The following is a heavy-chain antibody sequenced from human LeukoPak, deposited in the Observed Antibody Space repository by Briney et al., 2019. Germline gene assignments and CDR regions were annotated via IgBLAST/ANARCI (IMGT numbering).Heavy chain of an antibody. Sequence: GRSLRLSCAASGFTFSSYAMHWVRQAPGKGLEWVAVISYDGSNKYYADSVKGRFTISRDNSKNTLYLQMNSLRAEDTAVYYCAKDYYDSSGYYNDAFDMWGQGTMVTVSS. CDR3: AKDYYDSSGYYNDAFDM. D-gene: IGHD3-22*01. CDR1: GFTFSSYA. J-gene: IGHJ3*02. CDR2: ISYDGSNK. V-gene: IGHV3-30-3*01.